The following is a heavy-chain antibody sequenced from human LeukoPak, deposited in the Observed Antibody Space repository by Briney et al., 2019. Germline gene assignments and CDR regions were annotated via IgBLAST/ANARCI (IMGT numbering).Heavy chain of an antibody. V-gene: IGHV4-4*07. Sequence: KPSETLSLTCTVSGDSIRSYYWSWFRQRAGEGREWIGRIYTTGSANYNPSLKSRVTMSVDTSKNQFSLNLTSVTAADTAMYFCARDAHYYGVDYWGQGTLVTVST. CDR3: ARDAHYYGVDY. D-gene: IGHD3-10*01. J-gene: IGHJ4*02. CDR2: IYTTGSA. CDR1: GDSIRSYY.